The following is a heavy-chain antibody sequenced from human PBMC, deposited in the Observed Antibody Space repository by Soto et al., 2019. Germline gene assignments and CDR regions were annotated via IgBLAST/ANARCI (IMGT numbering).Heavy chain of an antibody. CDR1: GGSISTSNYY. V-gene: IGHV4-39*01. Sequence: SETLSLTCTVSGGSISTSNYYWGGIRQPPGKGLEWIGTLSYSESSYYNPSRKSRVSISADTSKNQFSLRLRSVTAADTAVYYCARHRDTALVPFDFWGQGTLGTVSS. CDR2: LSYSESS. D-gene: IGHD5-18*01. J-gene: IGHJ4*02. CDR3: ARHRDTALVPFDF.